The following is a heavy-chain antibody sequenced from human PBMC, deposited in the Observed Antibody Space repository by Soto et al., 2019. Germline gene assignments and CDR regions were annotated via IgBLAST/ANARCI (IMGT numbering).Heavy chain of an antibody. CDR1: GWSFSGYY. Sequence: SETLSLTCAVYGWSFSGYYWSWIRQPPGKGLEWIGEINHSGSTNYNPSLKSRVTISVDTSKNQFSLKLSSVTAADTAVYYCARGPPRILFFDWSLGRRALEICGQRTMVIVSS. D-gene: IGHD3-9*01. CDR3: ARGPPRILFFDWSLGRRALEI. V-gene: IGHV4-34*01. CDR2: INHSGST. J-gene: IGHJ3*02.